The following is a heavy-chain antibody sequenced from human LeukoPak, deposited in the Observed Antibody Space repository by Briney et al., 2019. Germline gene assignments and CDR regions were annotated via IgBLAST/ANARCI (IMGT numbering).Heavy chain of an antibody. J-gene: IGHJ3*02. Sequence: GGSLRLSCAASGFTFDDYGMIWVRQAPGKGLEWVSAINWNGGSTGYADSVKGRFTISRDNAKNSLYLQMNSLRAEDTALYYCARDTTLYYDGSGFDAFDIWGQGTVVTVSS. CDR2: INWNGGST. V-gene: IGHV3-20*04. CDR1: GFTFDDYG. CDR3: ARDTTLYYDGSGFDAFDI. D-gene: IGHD3-22*01.